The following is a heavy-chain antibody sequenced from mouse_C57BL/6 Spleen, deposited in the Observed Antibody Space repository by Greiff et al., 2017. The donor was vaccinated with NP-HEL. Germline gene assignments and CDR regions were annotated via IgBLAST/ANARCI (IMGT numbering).Heavy chain of an antibody. CDR3: VRPYGNSWYFDV. CDR2: IRSKSNNYAT. V-gene: IGHV10-1*01. CDR1: GFSFNTYA. J-gene: IGHJ1*03. D-gene: IGHD2-1*01. Sequence: EVQRVESGGGLVQPKGSLKLSCAASGFSFNTYAMNWVRQAPGKGLEWVARIRSKSNNYATYYADSVKDRFTISRDDSESMLYLQMNNLKTEDTAMYYCVRPYGNSWYFDVWGTGTTVTVSS.